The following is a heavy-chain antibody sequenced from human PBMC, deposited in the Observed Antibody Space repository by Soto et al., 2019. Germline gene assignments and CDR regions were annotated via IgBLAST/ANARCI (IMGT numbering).Heavy chain of an antibody. Sequence: EVQLVESGGGLVQPGRSLRLSCAASGFTFDDYAMHWVRQAPGKGLECVSGISWNSGSIGYADSVKGRLTISRDNAKNSLYLQMNSLRAEDTALYYCAKSPVGFGEGYYYYYMDVWGKGTTVTVSS. D-gene: IGHD3-10*01. V-gene: IGHV3-9*01. J-gene: IGHJ6*03. CDR2: ISWNSGSI. CDR1: GFTFDDYA. CDR3: AKSPVGFGEGYYYYYMDV.